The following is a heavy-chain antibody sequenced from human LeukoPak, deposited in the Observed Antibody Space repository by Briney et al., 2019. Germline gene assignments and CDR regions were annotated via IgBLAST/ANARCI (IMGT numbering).Heavy chain of an antibody. D-gene: IGHD3-22*01. CDR1: GFTFSRYG. CDR3: AKDLGYYDSSGYSTDAFDI. V-gene: IGHV3-23*01. Sequence: GGSLRLSCAASGFTFSRYGMAWVRQAPGKGLEWVSGISGSGGDSYYADSVKGRFTISRDNSKNTLYLQMNSLRAEDTAVYYCAKDLGYYDSSGYSTDAFDIWGQGTMVTVSS. J-gene: IGHJ3*02. CDR2: ISGSGGDS.